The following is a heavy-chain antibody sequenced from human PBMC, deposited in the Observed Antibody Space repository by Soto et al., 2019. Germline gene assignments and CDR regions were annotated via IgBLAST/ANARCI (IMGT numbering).Heavy chain of an antibody. CDR1: GGSINSRSYY. Sequence: SETLSLTCTVSGGSINSRSYYWGWIRQSPGKGLEWIGSIYYSGSTYYNPSLKSRVAMSVDTSKNQFSLKLRSVSAADTAVYYCARQRTSVVTQAYFDDWGQGTLVTVSS. CDR3: ARQRTSVVTQAYFDD. CDR2: IYYSGST. D-gene: IGHD2-21*02. V-gene: IGHV4-39*01. J-gene: IGHJ4*02.